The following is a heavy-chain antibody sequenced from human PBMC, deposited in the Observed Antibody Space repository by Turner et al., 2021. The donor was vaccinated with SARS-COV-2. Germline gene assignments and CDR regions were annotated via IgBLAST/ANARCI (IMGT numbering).Heavy chain of an antibody. D-gene: IGHD3-9*01. CDR2: IIPILGTG. CDR1: GGTFSSYS. V-gene: IGHV1-69*08. Sequence: QVQLVQSGAEVKKPWSSVKFSCKASGGTFSSYSINWVRQAPGQGLEWMGRIIPILGTGKNAQKFQGRVTITADKSTSIVYMELSSLRSEDTAVYYCARDSKDVLTGYSPDVFDIWGQGTMVTVSS. CDR3: ARDSKDVLTGYSPDVFDI. J-gene: IGHJ3*02.